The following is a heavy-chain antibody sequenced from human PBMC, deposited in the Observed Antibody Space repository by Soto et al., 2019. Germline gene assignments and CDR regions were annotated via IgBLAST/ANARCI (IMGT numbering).Heavy chain of an antibody. D-gene: IGHD3-10*01. CDR3: ARAVGSPHYYYYGMDV. V-gene: IGHV4-61*01. Sequence: PSETLSLTCSVSGGSVSSSRYYWTWIRQPPGKRLEWIGYISNSGGTNYNPSLKSRVTISVDTSKNQFSLKLSSVTAADTAVYYCARAVGSPHYYYYGMDVWGQGTTVTVSS. J-gene: IGHJ6*02. CDR1: GGSVSSSRYY. CDR2: ISNSGGT.